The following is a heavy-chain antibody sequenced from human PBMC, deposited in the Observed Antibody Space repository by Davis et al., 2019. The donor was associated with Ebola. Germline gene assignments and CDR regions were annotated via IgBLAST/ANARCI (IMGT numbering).Heavy chain of an antibody. Sequence: SETLSLTCTVSGYSISSGYYWGWIRQPPGKGLEWIGSIYYSGSTYYNPSLKSRVTISVDTSKNQFSLKLSSVTVADTAVYYCARRGAWLRLTFDYWGQGTLVTVSS. CDR3: ARRGAWLRLTFDY. J-gene: IGHJ4*02. CDR2: IYYSGST. V-gene: IGHV4-38-2*02. CDR1: GYSISSGYY. D-gene: IGHD5-12*01.